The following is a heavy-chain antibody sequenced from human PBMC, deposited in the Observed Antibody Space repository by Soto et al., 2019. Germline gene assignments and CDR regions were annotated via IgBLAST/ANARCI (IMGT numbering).Heavy chain of an antibody. CDR2: ISGSGGST. Sequence: GKGVVWVSAISGSGGSTYYADSVKGRFTISRDDDKNSLYLQMNSLRDEDKVVFFRAKAGIRGVRSVSAFLLNRSSDL. V-gene: IGHV3-23*01. CDR3: AKAGIRGVRSVSAFLLNRSSDL. J-gene: IGHJ2*01. D-gene: IGHD2-15*01.